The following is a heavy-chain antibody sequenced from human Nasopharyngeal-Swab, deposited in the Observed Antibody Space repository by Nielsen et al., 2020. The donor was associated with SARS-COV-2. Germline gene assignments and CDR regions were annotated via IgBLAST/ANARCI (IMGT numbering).Heavy chain of an antibody. D-gene: IGHD3-22*01. Sequence: WIRQPPGKGLEWVGHIRSQTDGGTTAYAAPMKGRFTISRDDSKNTLYLQMNSLKTEDTAVYYCTALRSYYYDSTDPSGYWGQGTLVTVSS. CDR3: TALRSYYYDSTDPSGY. V-gene: IGHV3-15*01. CDR2: IRSQTDGGTT. J-gene: IGHJ4*02.